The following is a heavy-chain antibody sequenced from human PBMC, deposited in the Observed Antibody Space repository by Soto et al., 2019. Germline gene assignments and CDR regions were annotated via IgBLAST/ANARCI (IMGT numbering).Heavy chain of an antibody. CDR2: IDTDGSST. Sequence: EVQLVESGGGLVQPGESLRLSCAASGFTFSSYWMHWVRQAPGKGLVWVAHIDTDGSSTSYADSVKGRFTISRDNAKNTLYLQMNSVRAEDMAVYYCVRDDFGMGMDSWGLGTLVTVSS. V-gene: IGHV3-74*01. J-gene: IGHJ4*02. CDR1: GFTFSSYW. D-gene: IGHD1-20*01. CDR3: VRDDFGMGMDS.